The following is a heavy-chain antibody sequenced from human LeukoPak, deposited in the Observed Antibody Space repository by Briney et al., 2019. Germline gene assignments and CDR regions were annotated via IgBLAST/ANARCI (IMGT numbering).Heavy chain of an antibody. CDR2: IYPGDSDT. J-gene: IGHJ4*02. V-gene: IGHV5-51*01. D-gene: IGHD2-15*01. CDR1: GYSFTSYW. Sequence: GESLKISCKGSGYSFTSYWIGWVRQMPGKGQEWMGIIYPGDSDTRYSPSFQGQVTISADKSISTAYLQWSSLKASDTAMYYCARGYCSGGSCYSAPLDYWGQGTLVTVSS. CDR3: ARGYCSGGSCYSAPLDY.